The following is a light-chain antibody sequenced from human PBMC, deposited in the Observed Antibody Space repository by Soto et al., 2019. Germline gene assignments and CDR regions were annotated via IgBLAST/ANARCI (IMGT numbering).Light chain of an antibody. Sequence: DIQMTQSPSSLSASVGDRVTITCRAIPSISSYLHWYQQNPGKAPKLLISAASTLQSGVPSRFSGSGSGTDFTLTISSLQPEDFATYYCQQGYSTPYTFGQGTKLEIK. J-gene: IGKJ2*01. CDR2: AAS. V-gene: IGKV1-39*01. CDR1: PSISSY. CDR3: QQGYSTPYT.